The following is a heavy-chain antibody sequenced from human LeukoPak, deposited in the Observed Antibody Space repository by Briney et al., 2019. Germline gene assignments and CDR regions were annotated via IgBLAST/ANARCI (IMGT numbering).Heavy chain of an antibody. CDR2: ISYNGVIK. J-gene: IGHJ4*02. V-gene: IGHV3-30-3*01. CDR1: VFTFSDFA. CDR3: ARAKDGTNILDY. Sequence: GGSLRLSCAASVFTFSDFAMHWVRQAPGKGLEWVTLISYNGVIKYYADSVKGRFTISRDNSKNTLYLQMDTLRAEDTAVYYCARAKDGTNILDYWGQGTLVTVSS. D-gene: IGHD5-24*01.